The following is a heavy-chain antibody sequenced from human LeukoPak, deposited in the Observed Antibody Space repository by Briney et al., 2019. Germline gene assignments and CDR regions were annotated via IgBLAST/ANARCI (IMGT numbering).Heavy chain of an antibody. Sequence: GGSLRLSCAASGFTFDDYTMHWVRQAPGKGLEWVSLISWDGGSTYYADSVKGRFTISGDNSKNSLYLQMNSLRTEDTALYYCAKTLPRYVAVAGTALDYWGQGTLVTVSS. CDR3: AKTLPRYVAVAGTALDY. J-gene: IGHJ4*02. CDR1: GFTFDDYT. CDR2: ISWDGGST. D-gene: IGHD6-19*01. V-gene: IGHV3-43*01.